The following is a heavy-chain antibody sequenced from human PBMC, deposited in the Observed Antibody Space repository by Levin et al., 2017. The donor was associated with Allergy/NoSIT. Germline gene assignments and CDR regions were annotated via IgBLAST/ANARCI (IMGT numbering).Heavy chain of an antibody. V-gene: IGHV1-18*01. Sequence: ASVKVSCKASGYTFSSYGITWVRQAPGQGLEWMGWISGYNGDTNYGQKLQGRVTMTTDTSTGTAYMEVRSLRSDYTAVYFCAGVPRGSTTAFDIWGQGTMVSVSS. CDR1: GYTFSSYG. CDR2: ISGYNGDT. J-gene: IGHJ3*02. D-gene: IGHD2/OR15-2a*01. CDR3: AGVPRGSTTAFDI.